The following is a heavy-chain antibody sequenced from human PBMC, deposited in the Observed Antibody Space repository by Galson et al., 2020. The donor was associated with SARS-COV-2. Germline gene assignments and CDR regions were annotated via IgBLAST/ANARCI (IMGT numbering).Heavy chain of an antibody. J-gene: IGHJ6*02. Sequence: TSETLSLTCTVSGGSISSSSYYWGWIRQPPGKGLEWIGSIYYSGSTYYNPSLKSRVTISVDTSKNQFSLKLSSVTAADTAVYYCARPGYDFWSGPYYYYGMDVWGQGTTVTVSS. CDR3: ARPGYDFWSGPYYYYGMDV. V-gene: IGHV4-39*01. CDR2: IYYSGST. CDR1: GGSISSSSYY. D-gene: IGHD3-3*01.